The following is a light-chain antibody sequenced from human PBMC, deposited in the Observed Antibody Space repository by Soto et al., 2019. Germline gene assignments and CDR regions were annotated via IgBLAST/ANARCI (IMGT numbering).Light chain of an antibody. V-gene: IGLV1-47*01. CDR2: RND. CDR1: TSNIGSNF. Sequence: QSVLTQPPSASGTPGQRVTISCSGDTSNIGSNFVYWYQQLPGTAPKLLIYRNDQRPSGVPDRFSGSRPGTSASLAIDGLRSEDEAEYYCVAWDDSLSGVVFGGGTKLTVL. CDR3: VAWDDSLSGVV. J-gene: IGLJ2*01.